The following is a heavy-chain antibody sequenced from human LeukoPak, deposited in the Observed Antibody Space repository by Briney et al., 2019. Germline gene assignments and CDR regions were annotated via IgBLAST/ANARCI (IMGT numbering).Heavy chain of an antibody. J-gene: IGHJ4*02. CDR3: ARVTVGLRGLHFDN. V-gene: IGHV4-61*02. CDR2: IYTSGST. Sequence: PSETLSLTCTVSGGSISSSSYYWSWIRQPAGKRLEWIGRIYTSGSTDYNPSLMSRVTISLDTSKNQFSLSLTSVTAADTAVYYCARVTVGLRGLHFDNWGQGTLVTVSS. CDR1: GGSISSSSYY. D-gene: IGHD3-10*01.